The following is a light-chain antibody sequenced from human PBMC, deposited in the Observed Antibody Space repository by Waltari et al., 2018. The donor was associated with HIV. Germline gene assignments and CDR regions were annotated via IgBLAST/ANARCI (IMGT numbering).Light chain of an antibody. CDR2: DVS. J-gene: IGLJ2*01. CDR1: SSDVGAYKY. Sequence: QSALTQPASVSGSTGQSITISCTGTSSDVGAYKYVSWYQHHPGKAPKVMIYDVSERPSGVSDRFSGSRSGNTASLTISGLQAEDEADYYCCSYAGGSTLLFGGGTKLTVL. V-gene: IGLV2-23*02. CDR3: CSYAGGSTLL.